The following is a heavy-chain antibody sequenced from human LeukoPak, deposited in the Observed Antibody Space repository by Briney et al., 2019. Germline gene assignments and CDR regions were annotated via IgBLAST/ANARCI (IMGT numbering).Heavy chain of an antibody. Sequence: PSETLSLTCTVSGXSISSSSYYWGWIRQPPGKGLEWIGYIYHSGGTNYNPSLESRVTISIDTSKNQFSLKLRSVTAADTAVYYCARGHDYDDYVSSWFDPWGPGTLVTVST. CDR2: IYHSGGT. V-gene: IGHV4-61*05. D-gene: IGHD4-17*01. CDR1: GXSISSSSYY. J-gene: IGHJ5*02. CDR3: ARGHDYDDYVSSWFDP.